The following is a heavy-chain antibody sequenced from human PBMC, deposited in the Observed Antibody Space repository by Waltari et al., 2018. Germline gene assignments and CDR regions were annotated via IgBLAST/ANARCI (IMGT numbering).Heavy chain of an antibody. CDR1: GFTFTNHW. J-gene: IGHJ4*02. CDR2: IKQDGSEK. V-gene: IGHV3-7*04. CDR3: ARGVTTVEY. Sequence: EVQLVESGGCLVQPGGSLRLSCSGSGFTFTNHWMSWVRQAPGKGPEWVDSIKQDGSEKYYVDSMKGRFTISRDNAKNSLSLQMDSLRAEDTAVYFCARGVTTVEYWGQGTLVTVSS. D-gene: IGHD2-21*02.